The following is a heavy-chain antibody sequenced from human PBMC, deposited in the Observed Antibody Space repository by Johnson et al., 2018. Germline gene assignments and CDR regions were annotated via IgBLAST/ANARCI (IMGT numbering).Heavy chain of an antibody. CDR3: ARLIVGATNDAFDN. V-gene: IGHV3-21*01. J-gene: IGHJ3*02. CDR2: ISSSSSYI. D-gene: IGHD1-26*01. CDR1: GFTFSSYS. Sequence: VQLVESGGGLVKPGGSLRLSCAASGFTFSSYSMNWVRQAPGKGLEWVSSISSSSSYIYYADSVKGRFTNSRDNAKNSLYLQMNSLRAEDTAGDYCARLIVGATNDAFDNWGQGTMVTVSS.